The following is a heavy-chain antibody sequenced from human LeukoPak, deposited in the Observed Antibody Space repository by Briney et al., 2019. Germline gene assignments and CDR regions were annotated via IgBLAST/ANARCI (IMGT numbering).Heavy chain of an antibody. CDR3: VRSRDDGGSLYY. Sequence: GGSLRLSYPASGSTYSDYYMSWIRQAPGRGLEWVSYVSSSSSYTNYADSVKGRFTISRDNTKRSLYLQMNSLRAEDTAVYYCVRSRDDGGSLYYWGPGTLVTVSS. V-gene: IGHV3-11*06. CDR1: GSTYSDYY. D-gene: IGHD2-15*01. J-gene: IGHJ4*02. CDR2: VSSSSSYT.